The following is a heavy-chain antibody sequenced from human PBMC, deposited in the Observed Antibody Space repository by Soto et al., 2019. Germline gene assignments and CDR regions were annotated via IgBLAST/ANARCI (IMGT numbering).Heavy chain of an antibody. D-gene: IGHD2-15*01. CDR2: INHSGST. J-gene: IGHJ6*02. V-gene: IGHV4-34*01. CDR1: GWSFSGYY. CDR3: ASSVGGRYYCSGSWARGYYYVVDV. Sequence: SETLSLTCAVYGWSFSGYYWSWIRQPPGKGLEWIGEINHSGSTNYNPSLKSRVTISVDTSKNQFSLKLSSVTAADTAVYYCASSVGGRYYCSGSWARGYYYVVDVWGQGTTVTVSS.